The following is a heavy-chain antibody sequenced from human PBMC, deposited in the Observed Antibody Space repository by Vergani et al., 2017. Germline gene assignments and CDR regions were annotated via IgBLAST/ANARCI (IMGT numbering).Heavy chain of an antibody. CDR1: GFTFSSYS. Sequence: EVQLVESGGGLVKPGGSLRLSCAASGFTFSSYSMNWVRQAPGKGLEWVSSISSSSSYIYYADSVKGLFTISRDNAKNSLYLQMNSLRADDTAVYYCARDYSVNSSSAFDPWGQGTLVTVSS. V-gene: IGHV3-21*04. CDR2: ISSSSSYI. CDR3: ARDYSVNSSSAFDP. D-gene: IGHD6-6*01. J-gene: IGHJ5*02.